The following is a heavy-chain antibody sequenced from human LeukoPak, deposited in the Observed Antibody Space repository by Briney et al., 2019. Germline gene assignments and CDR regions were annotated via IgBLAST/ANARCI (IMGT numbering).Heavy chain of an antibody. V-gene: IGHV3-7*01. CDR2: IKQDGSEK. Sequence: GGSLRLSCAGSGFSFSSFSMNWVRQAPGKGLEWVANIKQDGSEKYYVDSVKGRFTISRDNAKNSLYLQMDSLGAEDTAVYHCARDRDVGYGNDGFDIWGQGTTVTVSS. J-gene: IGHJ3*02. D-gene: IGHD3-22*01. CDR3: ARDRDVGYGNDGFDI. CDR1: GFSFSSFS.